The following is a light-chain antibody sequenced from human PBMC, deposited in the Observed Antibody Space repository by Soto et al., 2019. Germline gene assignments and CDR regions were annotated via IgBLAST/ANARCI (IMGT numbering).Light chain of an antibody. Sequence: EIVLTQSPATLSLSPGERATLSCRASQSVGYHLAWYQQKPGQAPRLLIYDASNRATGIPARISGSGSGTDFTLAISSLEPEDFAVYYCQQRSNWPPVTFGGGTKVEIK. V-gene: IGKV3-11*01. CDR1: QSVGYH. CDR2: DAS. CDR3: QQRSNWPPVT. J-gene: IGKJ4*01.